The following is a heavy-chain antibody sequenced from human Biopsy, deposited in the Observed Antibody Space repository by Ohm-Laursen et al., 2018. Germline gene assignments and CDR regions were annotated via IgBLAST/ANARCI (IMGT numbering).Heavy chain of an antibody. CDR1: GYTFTNYN. CDR2: IIPIPNVA. D-gene: IGHD1-26*01. Sequence: GASVKVSCKASGYTFTNYNVNWVRQATGQGLEWMGGIIPIPNVATYAQKFQVRITITADESTSTAYMELNSLTSDDTAVYFCARGEGSSWFDPWGHGTLVTVSS. CDR3: ARGEGSSWFDP. V-gene: IGHV1-69*10. J-gene: IGHJ5*02.